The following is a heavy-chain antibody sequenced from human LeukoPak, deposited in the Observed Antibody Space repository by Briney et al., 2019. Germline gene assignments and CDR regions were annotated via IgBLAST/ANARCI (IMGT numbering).Heavy chain of an antibody. D-gene: IGHD1-7*01. CDR3: AKDGGTTGYYYYYMDV. Sequence: PGGSLRLSCAASGFTFSSYAMSWVRQAPGKGLERVSAISGSGGSTYYADSVKGRFTISRDNSKNTLYLQMNSLRAEDTAVYYCAKDGGTTGYYYYYMDVWGKGTTVTVSS. CDR1: GFTFSSYA. V-gene: IGHV3-23*01. J-gene: IGHJ6*03. CDR2: ISGSGGST.